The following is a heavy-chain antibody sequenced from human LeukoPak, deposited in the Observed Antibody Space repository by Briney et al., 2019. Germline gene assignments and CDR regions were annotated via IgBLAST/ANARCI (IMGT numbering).Heavy chain of an antibody. Sequence: GGSLRLSCAASGFTVSSDYMNWVRQAPGKGLEWVSVIYSGGNTYYADSVKGRFTISRDNSKNTLYLQMNSLRAEDTGVYYCARALHSYSYYIAVWGKGTTVTVSS. CDR3: ARALHSYSYYIAV. CDR1: GFTVSSDY. J-gene: IGHJ6*03. V-gene: IGHV3-53*01. CDR2: IYSGGNT. D-gene: IGHD5-24*01.